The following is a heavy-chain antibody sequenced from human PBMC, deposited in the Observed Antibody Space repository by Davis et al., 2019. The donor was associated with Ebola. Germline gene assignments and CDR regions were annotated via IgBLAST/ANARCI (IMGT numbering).Heavy chain of an antibody. V-gene: IGHV1-69*13. CDR2: IIPIFGTA. J-gene: IGHJ4*02. D-gene: IGHD5-24*01. CDR3: ASGDGPLDY. CDR1: GYTFTGYY. Sequence: SVKVSCKASGYTFTGYYMHWVRQAPGQGLEWMGGIIPIFGTANYAQKFQGRVTITADESTSTAYMELSSLRSDDTAVYYCASGDGPLDYWGQGTLVTVSS.